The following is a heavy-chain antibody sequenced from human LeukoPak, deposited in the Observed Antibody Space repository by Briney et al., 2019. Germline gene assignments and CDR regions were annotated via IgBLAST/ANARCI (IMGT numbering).Heavy chain of an antibody. CDR1: GFTFSSYS. Sequence: GGSLRLSCAASGFTFSSYSMNWVRQAPGKGLEWVSSISSSSSYIYYADSVKGRFTISRDNAKNSLYLQMNSLRAEDTAVYYCARDGNYDFWSGFFDYWGQGTLVTVSS. V-gene: IGHV3-21*01. J-gene: IGHJ4*02. D-gene: IGHD3-3*01. CDR3: ARDGNYDFWSGFFDY. CDR2: ISSSSSYI.